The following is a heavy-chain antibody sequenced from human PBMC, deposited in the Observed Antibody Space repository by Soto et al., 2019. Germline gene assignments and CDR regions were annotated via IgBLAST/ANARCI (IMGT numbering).Heavy chain of an antibody. V-gene: IGHV3-48*03. CDR1: GFAFNSYE. CDR2: ISSSGSTI. CDR3: ARDSSTVNTSYYGMDV. D-gene: IGHD4-4*01. Sequence: VGSLRLSCAASGFAFNSYEMNWVRQAPGKGLEWVSYISSSGSTIYYADSVKGRFTISRDNAKNSLYLQMNSLRAEDTAVYYCARDSSTVNTSYYGMDVWGQRTTVTVSS. J-gene: IGHJ6*02.